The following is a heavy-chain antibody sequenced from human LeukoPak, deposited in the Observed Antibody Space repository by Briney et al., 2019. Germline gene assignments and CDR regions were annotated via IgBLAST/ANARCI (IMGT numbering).Heavy chain of an antibody. CDR2: IWYDGGNK. CDR1: GFTFSSYG. CDR3: ARDFYYDSSGYYDY. J-gene: IGHJ4*02. V-gene: IGHV3-33*01. D-gene: IGHD3-22*01. Sequence: GGSLRLSCAASGFTFSSYGMHWVRQAPGKGLEWVAVIWYDGGNKYYADSVKGRFTIYRENSKNTLYLQMNSLRAEDTAVYYCARDFYYDSSGYYDYWGQGTLVTVSS.